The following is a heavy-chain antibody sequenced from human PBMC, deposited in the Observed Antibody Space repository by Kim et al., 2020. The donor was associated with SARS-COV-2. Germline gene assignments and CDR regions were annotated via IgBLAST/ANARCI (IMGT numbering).Heavy chain of an antibody. CDR3: ARDYYGSGSHNTGMDV. V-gene: IGHV3-30-3*01. CDR1: GFTFSSHA. J-gene: IGHJ6*02. Sequence: GGSLRLSCAASGFTFSSHAMHWVRQAPGKGLEWVADISYDGSNKYYADSVKGRFTISRDNSKNALYLQMDSLRAEDTAVYYCARDYYGSGSHNTGMDVWGQGTTVTVSS. CDR2: ISYDGSNK. D-gene: IGHD3-10*01.